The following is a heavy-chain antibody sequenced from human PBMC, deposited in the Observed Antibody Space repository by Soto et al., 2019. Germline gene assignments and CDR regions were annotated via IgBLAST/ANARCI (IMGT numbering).Heavy chain of an antibody. V-gene: IGHV3-23*01. CDR3: AKDRGLGWSSSWYFDY. D-gene: IGHD6-13*01. CDR1: GFTFSSYA. CDR2: ISGSGGST. J-gene: IGHJ4*02. Sequence: GGSLRLSCAASGFTFSSYAMSWVRQAPGKGLEWVSAISGSGGSTYYADSVKGRFTISRDNSKNTLYLQMNSLRAEDTAVYYCAKDRGLGWSSSWYFDYWGQGTLVTVSS.